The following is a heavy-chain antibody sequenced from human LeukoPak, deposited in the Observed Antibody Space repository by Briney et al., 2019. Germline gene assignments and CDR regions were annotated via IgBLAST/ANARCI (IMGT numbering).Heavy chain of an antibody. J-gene: IGHJ4*02. CDR3: ARDPEYYYDSSGEAMSDY. V-gene: IGHV3-21*01. D-gene: IGHD3-22*01. CDR2: ISSSSSYI. CDR1: GFTFSSYS. Sequence: GGSLRLSCAASGFTFSSYSMNWVRQAPGEGLEWVSSISSSSSYIYYADSVKGRFTISRDNAKNSLYLQMNSLRAEDTAVYYCARDPEYYYDSSGEAMSDYWGQGTLVTVSS.